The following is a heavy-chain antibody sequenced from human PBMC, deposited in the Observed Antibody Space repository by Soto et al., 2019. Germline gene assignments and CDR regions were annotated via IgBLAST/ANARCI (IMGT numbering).Heavy chain of an antibody. J-gene: IGHJ4*02. D-gene: IGHD5-18*01. V-gene: IGHV3-30-3*01. Sequence: GGSLRLSCAASGFTFSSYAMHWVRQAPGKGLEWVAVISYDGSNKYYADSVKGRFTISRDNSKNTLYLQMNSLRAEDTAVYYCARAPTTAMVYFDYWGQGTLVTVSS. CDR3: ARAPTTAMVYFDY. CDR1: GFTFSSYA. CDR2: ISYDGSNK.